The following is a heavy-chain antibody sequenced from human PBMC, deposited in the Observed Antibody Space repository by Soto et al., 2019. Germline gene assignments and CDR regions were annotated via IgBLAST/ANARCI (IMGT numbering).Heavy chain of an antibody. V-gene: IGHV3-30-3*01. J-gene: IGHJ6*02. CDR2: ISYDGSNK. CDR3: ARDGIPGTVTTAYGMDV. Sequence: QVQPVESGGGVVQPGRSLRLSCAASGFTFSSYAMHWVRQAPGKGLEWVAVISYDGSNKYYADSVKGRFTISRDNSKNTLYLQMNSLRAEDTAVYYCARDGIPGTVTTAYGMDVWGQGTTVTVSS. D-gene: IGHD4-17*01. CDR1: GFTFSSYA.